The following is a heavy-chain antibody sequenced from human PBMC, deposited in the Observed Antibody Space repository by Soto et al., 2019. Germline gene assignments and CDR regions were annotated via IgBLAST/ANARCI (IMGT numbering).Heavy chain of an antibody. J-gene: IGHJ4*02. D-gene: IGHD4-4*01. Sequence: QITLKESGPTLVKPTQTLTLTFTFSGFSLSINGVAVGWIRQPPGQALERLALTYWDDDQRYNPSLKNRLTIPKDVCRNQVVLTLTNMDPVDTATYYWAHKREDYRGFKDWVPGTMVTVSS. CDR3: AHKREDYRGFKD. V-gene: IGHV2-5*02. CDR1: GFSLSINGVA. CDR2: TYWDDDQ.